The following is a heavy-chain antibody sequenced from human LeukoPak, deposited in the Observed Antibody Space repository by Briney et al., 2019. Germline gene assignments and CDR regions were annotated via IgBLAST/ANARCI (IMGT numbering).Heavy chain of an antibody. D-gene: IGHD2-15*01. V-gene: IGHV3-23*01. J-gene: IGHJ4*02. CDR2: ISGSGGST. CDR1: GFTFSGYA. Sequence: GGSLRLSCAASGFTFSGYAMSWVRQAPGKGLEWVSAISGSGGSTYYADSVKGRFTISRDNSKNTLYLQMNSLRAEDTAVYYCAKDSGGGGRYFDYWGQGTLVTVSS. CDR3: AKDSGGGGRYFDY.